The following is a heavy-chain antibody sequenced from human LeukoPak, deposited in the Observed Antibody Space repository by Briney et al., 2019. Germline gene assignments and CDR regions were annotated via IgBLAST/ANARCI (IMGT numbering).Heavy chain of an antibody. V-gene: IGHV3-30*02. CDR1: GFTFSSYG. CDR2: IRYDGNNK. J-gene: IGHJ4*02. CDR3: AKDSSIFHYDSRNFDY. Sequence: GSLRLSCAASGFTFSSYGMHWVRQAPGKGLEWVAFIRYDGNNKYYADSVKGRFTISRDNSKNTLYLQMNSLRAEDTAVFYCAKDSSIFHYDSRNFDYWGQGTLVTVSS. D-gene: IGHD3-22*01.